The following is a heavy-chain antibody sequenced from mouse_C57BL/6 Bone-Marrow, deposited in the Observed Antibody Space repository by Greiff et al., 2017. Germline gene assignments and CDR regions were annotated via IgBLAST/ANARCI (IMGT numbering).Heavy chain of an antibody. CDR1: GYTFTSYS. J-gene: IGHJ1*03. CDR2: INPSSGYT. V-gene: IGHV1-4*01. Sequence: VMLVESGAELARPGASVKMSCKASGYTFTSYSMHWVKQRPGQGLEWIGYINPSSGYTKYNQKFKDKATLTADKSSSTAYMQLSSLTSEDSAVYYCAGHYGSSGWYFDVWGTGTTVTVSA. D-gene: IGHD1-1*01. CDR3: AGHYGSSGWYFDV.